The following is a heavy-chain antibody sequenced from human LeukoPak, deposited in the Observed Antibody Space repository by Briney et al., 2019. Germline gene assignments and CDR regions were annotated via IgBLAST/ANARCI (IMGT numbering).Heavy chain of an antibody. CDR2: IHSGDSNA. CDR1: GYSLTNYW. V-gene: IGHV5-51*01. D-gene: IGHD6-19*01. Sequence: GESLKISCKDSGYSLTNYWIGWVRQMPGKGLEWMGIIHSGDSNAKYSPSFQGRVTISADKSINTAYLQWSALKASDTAMYYCARAMAGTSNWFDPWGQGTLVTVSS. CDR3: ARAMAGTSNWFDP. J-gene: IGHJ5*02.